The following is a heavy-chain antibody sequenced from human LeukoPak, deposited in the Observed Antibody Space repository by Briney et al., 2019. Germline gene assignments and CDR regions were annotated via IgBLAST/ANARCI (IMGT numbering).Heavy chain of an antibody. CDR2: IYHSGST. V-gene: IGHV4-4*02. D-gene: IGHD2-2*01. J-gene: IGHJ4*02. CDR3: ARVGVVPAANIDY. Sequence: PSGTLSLTCAVSGGSISSSNWWSWVRQPPGKGLEWIGEIYHSGSTNYNPSLKSRVTISVDKSKNQFSLKLSSVTAADTAVYYCARVGVVPAANIDYWGQGTLVTVSS. CDR1: GGSISSSNW.